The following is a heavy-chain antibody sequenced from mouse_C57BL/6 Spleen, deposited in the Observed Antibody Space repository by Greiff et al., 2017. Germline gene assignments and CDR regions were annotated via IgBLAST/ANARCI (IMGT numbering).Heavy chain of an antibody. CDR2: ISNGGGST. CDR3: ARHEESNYENAMDY. Sequence: EVMLVESGGGLVQPGGSLKLSCAASGFTFSDYYMYWVRQTPEKRLEWVAYISNGGGSTYYPDTVKGRFTISRDNAKKPLYLQMSRLKSEDTAMYYCARHEESNYENAMDYWGQGTSVTVSS. V-gene: IGHV5-12*01. CDR1: GFTFSDYY. D-gene: IGHD2-5*01. J-gene: IGHJ4*01.